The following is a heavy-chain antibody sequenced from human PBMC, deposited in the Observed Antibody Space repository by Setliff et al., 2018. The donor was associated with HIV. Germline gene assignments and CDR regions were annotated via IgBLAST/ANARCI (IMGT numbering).Heavy chain of an antibody. Sequence: PGGSLRLSCAASGFTFGNYAMLWVRQAPGKGLEYVSSISFSGTDTFYGDSVKGRFTISRDNSRNTLYLHMNSPRPEDTAVYHCARGRPTGYFDCWGQGTLVTVSS. CDR1: GFTFGNYA. V-gene: IGHV3-23*01. J-gene: IGHJ4*02. D-gene: IGHD1-1*01. CDR3: ARGRPTGYFDC. CDR2: ISFSGTDT.